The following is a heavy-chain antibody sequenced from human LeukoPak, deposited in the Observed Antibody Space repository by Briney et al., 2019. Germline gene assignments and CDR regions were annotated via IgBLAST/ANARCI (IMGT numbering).Heavy chain of an antibody. CDR3: AKAVHSSGYYWFDY. J-gene: IGHJ4*02. V-gene: IGHV3-23*01. D-gene: IGHD6-19*01. CDR1: GFTFSSHA. Sequence: HPGGSLRLSCGASGFTFSSHAMSWLRQAPGKGREGVSAISCRGGNKYYADSVKGRFTISRDNSKNTVYLQMNSLRAEDTAVYYCAKAVHSSGYYWFDYWGQGTLVTVSS. CDR2: ISCRGGNK.